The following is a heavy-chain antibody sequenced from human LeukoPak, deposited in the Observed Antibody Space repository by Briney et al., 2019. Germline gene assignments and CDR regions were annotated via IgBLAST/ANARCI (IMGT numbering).Heavy chain of an antibody. Sequence: PSETLSLTCTVSGGSISSYYWSWIRQPPGKGLEWIGYIYYSGSTNYNPSLKSRVTISVDTSKNQFSLKLSSVTAADTAVYYCARGTWIQLRSPFDYWGQGTLVTVSS. D-gene: IGHD5-18*01. CDR3: ARGTWIQLRSPFDY. CDR1: GGSISSYY. V-gene: IGHV4-59*01. CDR2: IYYSGST. J-gene: IGHJ4*02.